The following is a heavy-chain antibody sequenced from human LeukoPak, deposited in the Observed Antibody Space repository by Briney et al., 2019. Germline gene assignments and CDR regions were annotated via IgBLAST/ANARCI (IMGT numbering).Heavy chain of an antibody. V-gene: IGHV1-69*05. Sequence: ASVKVSCKASGGTFSSYAISWVRQAPGQGLEWMGRIIPIFGTANYAQKFQGRVTITTDESTSTDYMELSSLRSEDTAVYYCAASPSIAVAGNVFDYWGQGTLVTVSS. J-gene: IGHJ4*02. CDR2: IIPIFGTA. D-gene: IGHD6-19*01. CDR1: GGTFSSYA. CDR3: AASPSIAVAGNVFDY.